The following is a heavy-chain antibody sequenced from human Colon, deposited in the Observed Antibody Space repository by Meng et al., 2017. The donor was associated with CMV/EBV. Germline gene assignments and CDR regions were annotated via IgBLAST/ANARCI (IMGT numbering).Heavy chain of an antibody. CDR1: GSTFGAYW. Sequence: GGSLRLSCVASGSTFGAYWMTWARQAPGKGSEWVPHIGTINFDTFYADPVKGRFTISRDDAKNSLYMQMSSLRAEDTAVYYCVRMTTGGFDCWGQGTLVTVSS. CDR3: VRMTTGGFDC. CDR2: IGTINFDT. V-gene: IGHV3-21*01. J-gene: IGHJ4*02. D-gene: IGHD1-1*01.